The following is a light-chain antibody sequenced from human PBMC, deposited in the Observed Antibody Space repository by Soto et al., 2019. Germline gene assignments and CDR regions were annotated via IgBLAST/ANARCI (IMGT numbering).Light chain of an antibody. Sequence: EIVMTQSPATLSVSPGERATLSCRASQSVSSNLAWYQQKPGQAPRLLIYVASTRATGIPARFSGSGSGTEFPLTISSLQSEHFAVYYCQQYNNWPPFTFGPGTKVDIK. V-gene: IGKV3-15*01. J-gene: IGKJ3*01. CDR3: QQYNNWPPFT. CDR2: VAS. CDR1: QSVSSN.